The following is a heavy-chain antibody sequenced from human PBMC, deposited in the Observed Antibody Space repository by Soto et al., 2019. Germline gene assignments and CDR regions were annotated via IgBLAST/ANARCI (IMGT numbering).Heavy chain of an antibody. CDR2: INAGNGNT. J-gene: IGHJ5*02. CDR1: GYTFTSYA. D-gene: IGHD3-3*01. CDR3: ARGFPLWCDP. V-gene: IGHV1-3*05. Sequence: QVQLVQSGAEEKKPGATVKVSCKASGYTFTSYAMDWVRQAPEQRLEWMGWINAGNGNTKYSQKFQGRVTITRDTSPSTAYMELSSLRSEDTAVYYCARGFPLWCDPWGQGTLVTVSS.